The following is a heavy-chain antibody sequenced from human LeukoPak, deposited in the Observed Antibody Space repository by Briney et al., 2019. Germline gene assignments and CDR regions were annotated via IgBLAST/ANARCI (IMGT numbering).Heavy chain of an antibody. D-gene: IGHD6-13*01. V-gene: IGHV4-39*01. CDR3: ARGPYSSSQSRIDY. J-gene: IGHJ4*02. CDR1: GGSISSSTYY. Sequence: PSETLSLTCTVSGGSISSSTYYWGWIRQPPGKGLEWIGSVYSTGSTYYNPSLKSRVTISVDTSKNQFSLKLSSVTAADTAVYYCARGPYSSSQSRIDYWGQGTLVTVSS. CDR2: VYSTGST.